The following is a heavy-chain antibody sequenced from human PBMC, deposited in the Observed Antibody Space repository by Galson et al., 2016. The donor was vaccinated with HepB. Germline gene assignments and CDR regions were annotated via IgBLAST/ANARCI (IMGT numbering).Heavy chain of an antibody. CDR3: ATDHRVLRMPIFDN. Sequence: SVKVSCKVSGYTVSDLSMHWVRQAPGKGLEWMGGFRPDDGERIYAQKFQGRVTMTEDTSTDTAYMELSSLRSEDTAVYYCATDHRVLRMPIFDNWGQGTLVTVSS. CDR1: GYTVSDLS. D-gene: IGHD2/OR15-2a*01. V-gene: IGHV1-24*01. CDR2: FRPDDGER. J-gene: IGHJ4*02.